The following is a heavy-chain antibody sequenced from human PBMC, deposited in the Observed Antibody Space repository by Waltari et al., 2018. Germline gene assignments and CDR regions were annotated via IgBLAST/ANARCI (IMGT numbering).Heavy chain of an antibody. CDR2: IYYSGTT. V-gene: IGHV4-39*01. CDR3: ARGESFYDYGDYGLDAFDI. CDR1: GGSISSSSYY. Sequence: QLQLQESGPGLVKPSETLSLTFTVPGGSISSSSYYWGWIRQPPGKGLEWIGTIYYSGTTYYNPSLKSRVTISVDTSKKQFSLKLRSVTAPDTAVYYCARGESFYDYGDYGLDAFDIWGQGTMVTVSS. D-gene: IGHD4-17*01. J-gene: IGHJ3*02.